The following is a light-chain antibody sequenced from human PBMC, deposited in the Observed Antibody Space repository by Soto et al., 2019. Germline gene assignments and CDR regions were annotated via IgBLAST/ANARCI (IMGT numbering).Light chain of an antibody. CDR3: FSFTTTITHL. CDR2: EVN. V-gene: IGLV2-14*01. Sequence: QSALTQPASLSGSPGQSITISCTGTSSDIGAYDYVSWFQQHPGKAPKLMISEVNNRPSGVSNRFSGSKSGNTAYLTISGLQVEDEAEYFCFSFTTTITHLFGTGPKVTLL. J-gene: IGLJ1*01. CDR1: SSDIGAYDY.